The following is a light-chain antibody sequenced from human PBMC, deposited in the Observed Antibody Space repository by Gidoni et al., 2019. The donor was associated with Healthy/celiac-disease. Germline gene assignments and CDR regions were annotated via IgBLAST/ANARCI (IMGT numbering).Light chain of an antibody. CDR1: QSISNW. CDR3: QQYNSYLWT. V-gene: IGKV1-5*01. J-gene: IGKJ1*01. Sequence: DIHMTQSPSTLSASVRDRVTITCRASQSISNWLAWYQQKPGKAPKLLIYDASILQSGVPSRFSGSRSGTEFTLPISSLQSDDFATYYCQQYNSYLWTFGQGTKVEIK. CDR2: DAS.